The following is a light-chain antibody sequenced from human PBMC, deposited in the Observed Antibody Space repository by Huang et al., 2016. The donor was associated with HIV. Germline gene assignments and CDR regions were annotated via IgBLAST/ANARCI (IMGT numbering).Light chain of an antibody. Sequence: DIVMTQSPDFLAVSLAEGATINCKSSQSVLHSSNNKNYLSWYQQKPGQPPKLLIYWTSTRESGVPDRFSGSGSGTDFTLTISSLQAEDVAVYFCQQYYSIPFTFGPGTKVEIK. V-gene: IGKV4-1*01. CDR2: WTS. J-gene: IGKJ3*01. CDR3: QQYYSIPFT. CDR1: QSVLHSSNNKNY.